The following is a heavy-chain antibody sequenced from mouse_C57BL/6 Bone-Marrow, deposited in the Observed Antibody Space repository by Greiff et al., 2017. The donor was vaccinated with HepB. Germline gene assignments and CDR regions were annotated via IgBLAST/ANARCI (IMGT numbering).Heavy chain of an antibody. CDR1: GFTFSSYG. CDR2: ISSGGSYT. CDR3: ARPARRYYFDY. V-gene: IGHV5-6*01. Sequence: EVKLMESGGDLVKPGGSLKLSCAASGFTFSSYGMSWVRQTPDKRLEWVATISSGGSYTYYPDSVKGRFTISRDNAKNTLYLQMSSLKSEDTAMYYCARPARRYYFDYWGQGTTLTVSS. J-gene: IGHJ2*01.